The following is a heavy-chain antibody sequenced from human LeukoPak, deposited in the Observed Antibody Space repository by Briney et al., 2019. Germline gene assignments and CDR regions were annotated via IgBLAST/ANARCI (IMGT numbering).Heavy chain of an antibody. CDR1: GGSISSYY. V-gene: IGHV4-4*07. D-gene: IGHD5-12*01. CDR2: IYTSGST. CDR3: ARDKYSGYVKGWFDP. Sequence: PSETLSLTCTVSGGSISSYYWSWIRQPAGKGLEWIGRIYTSGSTNYNPSLKSRVAMSVDTSKNQFSLKLSSVTAADTAVYYCARDKYSGYVKGWFDPWGQGTLVTVSS. J-gene: IGHJ5*02.